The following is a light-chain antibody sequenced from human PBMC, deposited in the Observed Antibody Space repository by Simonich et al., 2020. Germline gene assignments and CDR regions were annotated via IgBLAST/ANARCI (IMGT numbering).Light chain of an antibody. CDR2: WAS. CDR3: QQYYSTPYT. Sequence: DIVMTQSPDSLAGSLGERATINCKSSQRVLYSSNNKNYLAWYQQKPGQPPKLIIYWASTRESGVPDRFSGSGSGTDFTLTISSLQAEDVAVYYCQQYYSTPYTFGQGTKLEIK. CDR1: QRVLYSSNNKNY. J-gene: IGKJ2*01. V-gene: IGKV4-1*01.